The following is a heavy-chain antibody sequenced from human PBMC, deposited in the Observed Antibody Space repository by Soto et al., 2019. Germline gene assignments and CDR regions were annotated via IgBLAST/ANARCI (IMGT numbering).Heavy chain of an antibody. D-gene: IGHD3-3*01. CDR3: ARARVVKYYYYGMDV. CDR1: GDSINGGNYC. Sequence: PSETLSLTCTVSGDSINGGNYCWSWVRQLPGKGLEWVGHIQHGGSTNYNPSLKSRVNISVDTSKNQFSLKLSSVTAADTAVYYCARARVVKYYYYGMDVWGQGTTVTVSS. V-gene: IGHV4-31*03. J-gene: IGHJ6*02. CDR2: IQHGGST.